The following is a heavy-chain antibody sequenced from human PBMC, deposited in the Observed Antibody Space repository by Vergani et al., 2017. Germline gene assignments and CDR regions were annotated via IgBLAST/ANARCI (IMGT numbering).Heavy chain of an antibody. V-gene: IGHV5-51*03. D-gene: IGHD1-1*01. CDR1: GYSFTSYW. J-gene: IGHJ6*03. CDR2: IYPGDSDT. CDR3: ARHGHGYNWNDVGYYYYYYMDV. Sequence: VQLVESGAEVKKPGESLKISCKGSGYSFTSYWIGWVRQMPGKGLEWMGIIYPGDSDTRYSPSFQGQVTISADKSISTAYLQWSSLKASDTAMYYCARHGHGYNWNDVGYYYYYYMDVWGKGTTVTVSS.